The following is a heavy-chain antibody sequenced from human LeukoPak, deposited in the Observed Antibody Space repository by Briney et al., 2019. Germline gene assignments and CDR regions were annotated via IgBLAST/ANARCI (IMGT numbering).Heavy chain of an antibody. J-gene: IGHJ4*02. Sequence: GGSLRLSCAVSGFAFSSYVMTWVRQAPGKGLEWVSSIHGSGGRTYYADSVKGRFTISRDNSRNTLYLQMNSLRAEDTAVYYCAKDVGDYVWGSSDYWGQGTLVTVSS. V-gene: IGHV3-23*01. CDR2: IHGSGGRT. D-gene: IGHD3-16*01. CDR1: GFAFSSYV. CDR3: AKDVGDYVWGSSDY.